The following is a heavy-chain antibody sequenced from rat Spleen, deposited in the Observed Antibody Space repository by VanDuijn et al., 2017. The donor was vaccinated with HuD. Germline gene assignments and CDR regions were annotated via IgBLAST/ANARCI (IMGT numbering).Heavy chain of an antibody. CDR1: GFTFSSYW. V-gene: IGHV5-58*01. J-gene: IGHJ2*01. D-gene: IGHD1-9*01. CDR3: TRREAYYGYNDY. Sequence: EVQLVETGGGLVQPGRSLKLSCVASGFTFSSYWMYWVRQAPGKGLEWVSSISNDGVNTYYPDSVKGRFTISRDNAESIVYLQMNSLRSEDTATYYCTRREAYYGYNDYWGQGVMVTVSS. CDR2: ISNDGVNT.